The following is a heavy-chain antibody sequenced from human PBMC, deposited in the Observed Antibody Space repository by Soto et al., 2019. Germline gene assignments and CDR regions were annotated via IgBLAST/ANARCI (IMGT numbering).Heavy chain of an antibody. V-gene: IGHV3-74*01. CDR3: ARDITVTPVY. CDR1: GFIFSSYW. D-gene: IGHD1-20*01. J-gene: IGHJ4*02. CDR2: INNDGSDT. Sequence: EVQLVESGGGLVQPGGSLRLSCAASGFIFSSYWMHWVRQAPGKGLVWVSHINNDGSDTTYADSVKGRFTVSRDNTRNTLYLEMKSLRAEDTAVYYCARDITVTPVYWGQGTLVTVSS.